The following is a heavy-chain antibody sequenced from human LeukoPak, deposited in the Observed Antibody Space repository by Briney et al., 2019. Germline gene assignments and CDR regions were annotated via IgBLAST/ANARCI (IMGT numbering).Heavy chain of an antibody. V-gene: IGHV4-31*03. CDR2: IHHTGMS. CDR3: SRGLDSRKLGY. J-gene: IGHJ4*02. CDR1: GASFNSDDQY. Sequence: SETLSLTCTVSGASFNSDDQYWNWLRQSPGKGREWIGSIHHTGMSYNNPYLESRVTMSRAPSKNQFSLNLTSVTPADTAVYFCSRGLDSRKLGYWGQGILVTVSS. D-gene: IGHD3-22*01.